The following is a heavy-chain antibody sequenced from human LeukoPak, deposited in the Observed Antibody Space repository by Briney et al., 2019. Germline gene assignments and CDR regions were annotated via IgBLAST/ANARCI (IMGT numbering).Heavy chain of an antibody. CDR3: ARDTDGSLDY. J-gene: IGHJ4*02. D-gene: IGHD1-26*01. Sequence: GGSLRLSCAASGFTFTNSWMAWVRQAPGKGLEWVANIKQDGSTKHYLDSLKGRFTISRDNPKNSLYLQMNSLRADDTAVYYCARDTDGSLDYWGQGILVTVAS. V-gene: IGHV3-7*01. CDR2: IKQDGSTK. CDR1: GFTFTNSW.